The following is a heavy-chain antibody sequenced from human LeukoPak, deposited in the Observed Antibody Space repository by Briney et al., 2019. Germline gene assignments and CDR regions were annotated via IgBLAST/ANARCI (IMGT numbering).Heavy chain of an antibody. J-gene: IGHJ4*02. CDR2: IYYSGST. CDR1: GGSISSYY. V-gene: IGHV4-59*01. Sequence: SETLSLTCTVSGGSISSYYWSWIRQPPGKGLEWIGYIYYSGSTNYNPSLKSRVTISVDTSKNQFSLKLSSGTAADTAVYYCARDGSGYDYGFDYWGQGTLVTVSS. D-gene: IGHD5-12*01. CDR3: ARDGSGYDYGFDY.